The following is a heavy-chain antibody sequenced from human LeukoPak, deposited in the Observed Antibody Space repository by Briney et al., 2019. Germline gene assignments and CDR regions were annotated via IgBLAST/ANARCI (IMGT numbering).Heavy chain of an antibody. V-gene: IGHV5-51*03. CDR3: ARRRAGGIAAAGITWFDP. Sequence: GESLKISCKGSGYSFTSYWIGWVRQMPGKGLEWMGIIYPGDSDTRYSPSFQGQVTISADKSISTAYLQWSSLKASDTAMYYCARRRAGGIAAAGITWFDPWGQGTLVTVSS. J-gene: IGHJ5*02. CDR1: GYSFTSYW. CDR2: IYPGDSDT. D-gene: IGHD6-13*01.